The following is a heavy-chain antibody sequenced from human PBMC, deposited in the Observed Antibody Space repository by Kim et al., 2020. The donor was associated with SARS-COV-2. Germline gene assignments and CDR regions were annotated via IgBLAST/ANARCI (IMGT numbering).Heavy chain of an antibody. CDR3: ASPPYGDSTRGYFYYYMDV. Sequence: SVKVSCKASGGTFISHAVSWVRQAPGQGLEWMGGIIPVYDTPTYAQRFQGRVTITADESTGTAYMELRSLRSEDSAVYYCASPPYGDSTRGYFYYYMDVWGKGTTVTVS. J-gene: IGHJ6*03. V-gene: IGHV1-69*13. D-gene: IGHD4-17*01. CDR1: GGTFISHA. CDR2: IIPVYDTP.